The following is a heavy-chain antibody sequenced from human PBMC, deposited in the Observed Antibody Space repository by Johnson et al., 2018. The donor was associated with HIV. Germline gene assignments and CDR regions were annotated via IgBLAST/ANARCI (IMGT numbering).Heavy chain of an antibody. D-gene: IGHD1-26*01. CDR1: GFTVSSNY. V-gene: IGHV3-66*03. CDR3: AKSTWELRHLDAFDI. CDR2: IYSGGST. Sequence: VQLVESGGGLIQPGGSLRLSCAASGFTVSSNYMSWVRQAPGKGLEWVSVIYSGGSTYYADSVKGRFTISRDNSKNTLYLQMNSLRAKDTAVYYCAKSTWELRHLDAFDIWGQGTMVTVSS. J-gene: IGHJ3*02.